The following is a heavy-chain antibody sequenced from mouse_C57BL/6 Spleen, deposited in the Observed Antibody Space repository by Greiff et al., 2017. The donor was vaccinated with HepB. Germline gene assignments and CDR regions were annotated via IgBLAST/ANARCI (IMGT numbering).Heavy chain of an antibody. CDR3: AREGSPRAMDY. J-gene: IGHJ4*01. CDR1: GYAFSSSW. V-gene: IGHV1-82*01. Sequence: QVQLKQSGPELVKPGASVKISCKASGYAFSSSWMNWVKQRPGKGLEWIGRIYPGDGDTNYNGKFKGKATLTADKSSSTAYMQLSSLTSEDSAVYFCAREGSPRAMDYWGQGTSVTVSS. CDR2: IYPGDGDT.